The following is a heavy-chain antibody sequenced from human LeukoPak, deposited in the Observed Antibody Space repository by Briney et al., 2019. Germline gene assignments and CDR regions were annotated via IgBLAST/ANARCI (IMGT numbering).Heavy chain of an antibody. CDR2: ISGSGGST. CDR1: GFTFSSYA. J-gene: IGHJ6*02. Sequence: GGSLRLSCAASGFTFSSYAMSWVRQAPGKGLEWVSAISGSGGSTYYADSVKGRFTISRDNSKNTLYLQMNSLRAEDTAVYYCARHSCSGGSCYFGYYYGMDVWGQGTTVTVSS. D-gene: IGHD2-15*01. V-gene: IGHV3-23*01. CDR3: ARHSCSGGSCYFGYYYGMDV.